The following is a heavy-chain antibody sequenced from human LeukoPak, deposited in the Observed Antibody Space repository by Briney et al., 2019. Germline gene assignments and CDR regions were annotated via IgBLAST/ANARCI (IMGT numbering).Heavy chain of an antibody. CDR2: IIPIFGTA. Sequence: SVKVSCKASGGTFSSYAISWVRHAPGQGLEWMGGIIPIFGTANYAQKFQGRVTITADESTSTAYMELSSLRSEDTAVYYCARDNGRIVVVPAAIGSKEYYYYGMDVWGQGTTVTVSS. CDR1: GGTFSSYA. D-gene: IGHD2-2*01. V-gene: IGHV1-69*13. CDR3: ARDNGRIVVVPAAIGSKEYYYYGMDV. J-gene: IGHJ6*02.